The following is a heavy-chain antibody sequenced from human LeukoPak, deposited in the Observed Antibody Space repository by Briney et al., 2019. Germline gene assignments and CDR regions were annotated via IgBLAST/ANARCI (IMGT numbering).Heavy chain of an antibody. CDR3: ARDLSDSGYDWYFDY. CDR1: GFTFSSYG. Sequence: GGSLRLSCAASGFTFSSYGMHWVRQAPGKGLEWVAFIRYDGSNKYYADSVKGRFTISRDNSKNTLHLQMNSLRAEDTAVYYCARDLSDSGYDWYFDYWGQGTLVTVSS. V-gene: IGHV3-30*02. CDR2: IRYDGSNK. J-gene: IGHJ4*02. D-gene: IGHD5-12*01.